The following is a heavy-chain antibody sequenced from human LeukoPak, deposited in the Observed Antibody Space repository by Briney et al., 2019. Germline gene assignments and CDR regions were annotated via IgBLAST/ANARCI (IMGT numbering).Heavy chain of an antibody. Sequence: GGSLRLSCAASGFTFGDYWMNWVRQAPGKGLECVANIKQDGSEAYYVESVKGRFTISRDNAEKSLYLQMNSLRVEDTAIYYCATSWRYFDWLLSDIWGLGTMVTVSS. D-gene: IGHD3-9*01. CDR3: ATSWRYFDWLLSDI. CDR2: IKQDGSEA. J-gene: IGHJ3*02. CDR1: GFTFGDYW. V-gene: IGHV3-7*03.